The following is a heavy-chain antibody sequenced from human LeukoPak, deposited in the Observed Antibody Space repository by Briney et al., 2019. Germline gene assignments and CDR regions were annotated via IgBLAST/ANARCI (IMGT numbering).Heavy chain of an antibody. Sequence: SETLSLTCTVSGGSMSSYYWSWIRQPPGKGLEWIGYRFYSGSTNCNPSLKSRVTISLDTSKSQFSLKVTSVTAADTAVYYCARGVCTSSSCYAGDYGMDVWGQGTTVTVSS. V-gene: IGHV4-59*08. CDR1: GGSMSSYY. D-gene: IGHD2-2*01. J-gene: IGHJ6*02. CDR2: RFYSGST. CDR3: ARGVCTSSSCYAGDYGMDV.